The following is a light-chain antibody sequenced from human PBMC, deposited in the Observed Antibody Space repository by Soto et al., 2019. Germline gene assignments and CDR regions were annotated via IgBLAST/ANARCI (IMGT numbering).Light chain of an antibody. J-gene: IGLJ3*02. CDR2: TYN. V-gene: IGLV1-44*01. CDR1: SSNIGSNT. CDR3: AAWDGSRNGWV. Sequence: QAVVTQPPSASGTPGQRVTISCSGSSSNIGSNTVNWYQQLPGTAPKLLIYTYNQRPSGVPDRFSGSKSGTSASLAISGLQSEDEADYYCAAWDGSRNGWVFGGGTKLTVL.